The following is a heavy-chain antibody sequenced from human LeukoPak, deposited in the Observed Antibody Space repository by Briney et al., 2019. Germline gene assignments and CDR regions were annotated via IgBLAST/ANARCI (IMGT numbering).Heavy chain of an antibody. Sequence: AETLSLTCSVSGFSISLSGYYWVWIRQPPGKAREGVRIVYYSGTTSYNPSLKRRVTISVDMSKNHFSLRLSSVTAADTAMYYCARGTLYSGWSYYFDYWGQGSQVTVSS. D-gene: IGHD6-19*01. CDR3: ARGTLYSGWSYYFDY. CDR1: GFSISLSGYY. CDR2: VYYSGTT. J-gene: IGHJ4*02. V-gene: IGHV4-39*07.